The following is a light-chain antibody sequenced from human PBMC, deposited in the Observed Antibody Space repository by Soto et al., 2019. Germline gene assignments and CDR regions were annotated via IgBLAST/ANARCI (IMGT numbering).Light chain of an antibody. V-gene: IGLV2-14*01. CDR2: EVS. J-gene: IGLJ1*01. CDR1: SSDVGAYTS. CDR3: FSFTTTSTHV. Sequence: QSALTQPASVSGSPGQSITISCTGTSSDVGAYTSVSWYQQHPGKAPKLIIYEVSNRPPGVSTRFSGSKSASTASLTISGLQAEDEADYFCFSFTTTSTHVFGTGTKVTVL.